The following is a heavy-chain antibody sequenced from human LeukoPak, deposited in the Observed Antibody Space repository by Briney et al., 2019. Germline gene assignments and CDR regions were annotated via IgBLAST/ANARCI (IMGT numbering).Heavy chain of an antibody. CDR1: GGSISSYY. CDR3: ARPYQPLLPGAFDI. V-gene: IGHV4-59*08. J-gene: IGHJ3*02. Sequence: SQTLSLTCTVSGGSISSYYWSWIRQPPGKGLEWIGYIYYSGSTNYNPSLKSRVTISVDTSKNQFSLKLSSVTAADTAVYYCARPYQPLLPGAFDIWGQGTVVTVSS. D-gene: IGHD2-2*01. CDR2: IYYSGST.